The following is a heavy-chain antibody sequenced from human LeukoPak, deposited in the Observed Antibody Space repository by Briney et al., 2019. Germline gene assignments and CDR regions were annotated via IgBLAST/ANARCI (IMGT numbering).Heavy chain of an antibody. V-gene: IGHV4-30-4*01. CDR3: ARESYGSGSYYPVNYFDY. CDR2: IYYSGST. Sequence: SQTLSLTCTVSGGSISNGDYYWSWIRQPPGKGLEWIGYIYYSGSTYYNPSLKSRVTISVDTSKNQFFLKLSSVTAADTAVYYCARESYGSGSYYPVNYFDYWGQGTLVTVSS. J-gene: IGHJ4*02. CDR1: GGSISNGDYY. D-gene: IGHD3-10*01.